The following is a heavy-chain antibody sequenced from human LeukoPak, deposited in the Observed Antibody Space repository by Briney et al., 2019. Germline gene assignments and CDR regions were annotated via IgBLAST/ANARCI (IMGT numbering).Heavy chain of an antibody. CDR3: ARVGSGSYYNVYYYYMDV. V-gene: IGHV4-39*07. J-gene: IGHJ6*03. CDR2: IYYSGST. Sequence: SETLSLTCTVSGGSISSSSYYWGWIRQPPGKGLEWIGSIYYSGSTYYNPSLKSRVTISVDTSKNQFSLKLSSVTAADTAVYYCARVGSGSYYNVYYYYMDVWGKGTTVTVSS. D-gene: IGHD3-10*01. CDR1: GGSISSSSYY.